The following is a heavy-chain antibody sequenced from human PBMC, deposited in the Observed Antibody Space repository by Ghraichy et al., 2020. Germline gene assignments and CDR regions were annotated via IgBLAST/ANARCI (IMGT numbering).Heavy chain of an antibody. Sequence: GGSLRLSCAASGFTFSSYAMSWVRQAPEKGLEWVSAITGSGGSAYYADSVKGRFTISRDNSKNTLYLQMNTLRAEDTAVYYCAKVMTTVTTVYYYYYMDVWGKGTTVTVSS. CDR2: ITGSGGSA. CDR1: GFTFSSYA. J-gene: IGHJ6*03. D-gene: IGHD4-17*01. CDR3: AKVMTTVTTVYYYYYMDV. V-gene: IGHV3-23*01.